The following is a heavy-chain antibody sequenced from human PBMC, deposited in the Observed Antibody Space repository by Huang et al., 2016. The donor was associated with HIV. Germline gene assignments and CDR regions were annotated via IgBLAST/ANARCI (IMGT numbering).Heavy chain of an antibody. D-gene: IGHD3-16*01. CDR1: GVSFSDYA. V-gene: IGHV1-69*10. Sequence: QAQLVQSGAAVMKPGSSVRVSCKASGVSFSDYAFSCVRRAPGQGLDWMDGIIPRFGLTNYTPRLQGRVTISADKSSNTVYLEWTSLRSGDTAVYYCAREGQNWLGKPFGALAFWGQGTEVIVSS. CDR3: AREGQNWLGKPFGALAF. CDR2: IIPRFGLT. J-gene: IGHJ4*03.